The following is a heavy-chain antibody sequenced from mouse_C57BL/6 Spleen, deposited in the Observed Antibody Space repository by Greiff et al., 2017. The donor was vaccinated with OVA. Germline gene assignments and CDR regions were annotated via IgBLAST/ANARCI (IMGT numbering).Heavy chain of an antibody. CDR1: GYSFTDYN. CDR2: INPNYGTT. CDR3: ARSEIYDGYYGYFDV. Sequence: EVKLMESGPELVKPGASVKISCKASGYSFTDYNMNWVKQSNGKSLEWIGVINPNYGTTSYNQKFKGKATLTVDQSSSTAYMQLNSLTSEDSAVYYCARSEIYDGYYGYFDVWGTGTTVTVSS. V-gene: IGHV1-39*01. D-gene: IGHD2-3*01. J-gene: IGHJ1*03.